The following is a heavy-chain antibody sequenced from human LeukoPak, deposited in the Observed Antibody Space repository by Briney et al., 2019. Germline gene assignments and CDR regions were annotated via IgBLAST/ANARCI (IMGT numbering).Heavy chain of an antibody. J-gene: IGHJ4*02. D-gene: IGHD3-16*01. V-gene: IGHV3-15*01. CDR2: IKTTVEGGIA. CDR3: TTGIRGGEAF. Sequence: GGSLRLSCHMSGFTPGSAFTFTSAWMSWLRQAPGKGLEWVGRIKTTVEGGIADYAVPVNGRFTIFRDDSKNTLYLQMNSLQPEDTAVYYCTTGIRGGEAFWGQGTLVTVSS. CDR1: AFTFTSAW.